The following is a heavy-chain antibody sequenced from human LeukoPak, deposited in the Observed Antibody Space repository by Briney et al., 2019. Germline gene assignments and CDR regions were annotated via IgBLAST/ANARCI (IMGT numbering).Heavy chain of an antibody. CDR1: GATFSTSA. D-gene: IGHD6-13*01. CDR2: ISAYNGNT. Sequence: ASVKVSCKTSGATFSTSAFSWVRQAPRQGLEWMGWISAYNGNTNYAQKLQGRVTMTTDTSTSTAYMELRSLRSDDTAVYYCARSIPSSWPYYYYYYGMDVWGQGTTVTVSS. V-gene: IGHV1-18*01. J-gene: IGHJ6*02. CDR3: ARSIPSSWPYYYYYYGMDV.